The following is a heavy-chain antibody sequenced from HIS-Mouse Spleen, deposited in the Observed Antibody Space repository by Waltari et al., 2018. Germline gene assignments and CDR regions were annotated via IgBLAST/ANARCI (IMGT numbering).Heavy chain of an antibody. J-gene: IGHJ2*01. CDR3: AREIPYSSSWYDWYFDL. CDR2: IYYSGST. D-gene: IGHD6-13*01. Sequence: QLQLQESGPGLVKPSETLSLTCTVSGGSISSSSYYWGWIRQPPGKGLELIGSIYYSGSTAYNPSLKSRVTISVDTSKNQFSLKLSSVTAADTAVYYCAREIPYSSSWYDWYFDLWGRGTLVTVSS. CDR1: GGSISSSSYY. V-gene: IGHV4-39*07.